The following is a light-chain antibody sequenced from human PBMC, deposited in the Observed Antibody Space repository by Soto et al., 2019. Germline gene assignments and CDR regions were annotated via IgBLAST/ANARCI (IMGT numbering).Light chain of an antibody. J-gene: IGLJ1*01. Sequence: QSALTQPASVSGSPGQSITISCTGTSSDVVGYNSVSWYQHHPGKAPKLMIYDVSNRPSGVSNRFSGSKSGNTASLSISGLQPEDEADYYCSSYRTSNTRQIVCGTGTKVTVL. CDR1: SSDVVGYNS. V-gene: IGLV2-14*03. CDR2: DVS. CDR3: SSYRTSNTRQIV.